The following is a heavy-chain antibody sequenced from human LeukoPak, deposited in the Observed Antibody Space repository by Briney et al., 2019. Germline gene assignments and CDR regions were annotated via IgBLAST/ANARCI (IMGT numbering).Heavy chain of an antibody. CDR2: IYHSGST. Sequence: SETLSPTCAVSGGSISSSNWWSWVRQPPGKGLEWIGEIYHSGSTNYNPSLKSRVTISVDRPKNQFSLKLSSVTAADTAVYYCVRSYRMAFFDYWGQGTLVTVSS. V-gene: IGHV4-4*02. J-gene: IGHJ4*02. CDR3: VRSYRMAFFDY. D-gene: IGHD3-10*01. CDR1: GGSISSSNW.